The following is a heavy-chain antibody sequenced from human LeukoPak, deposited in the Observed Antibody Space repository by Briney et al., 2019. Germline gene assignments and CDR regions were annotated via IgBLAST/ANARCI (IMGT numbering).Heavy chain of an antibody. V-gene: IGHV3-30-3*01. CDR1: GFTFNSYA. Sequence: GALRLSCAAFGFTFNSYAMLWVRQAPGKGLDWVAVISYDGSNKYYADSVKGRFTISRDNSKNTLYPQMNSLRAEDTAVYYCARDEGYCSGGSCYSGPDYWGQGTLVTVSS. CDR3: ARDEGYCSGGSCYSGPDY. J-gene: IGHJ4*02. CDR2: ISYDGSNK. D-gene: IGHD2-15*01.